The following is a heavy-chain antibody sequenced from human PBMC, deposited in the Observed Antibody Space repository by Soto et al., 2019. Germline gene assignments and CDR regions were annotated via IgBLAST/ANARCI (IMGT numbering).Heavy chain of an antibody. CDR1: GASISGGDYY. V-gene: IGHV4-30-4*01. J-gene: IGHJ4*02. CDR3: ARATYDSSTYYLAY. CDR2: IYYTGNT. Sequence: QVQLQESGLGLVKPSQTLSLTCTVSGASISGGDYYWTWIRQPPGKGLEWIGSIYYTGNTYSNPSLXXXLXXSVAPPSHQFSLRLTSVTAPDTAIYYSARATYDSSTYYLAYWGQGTLVTVSS. D-gene: IGHD3-22*01.